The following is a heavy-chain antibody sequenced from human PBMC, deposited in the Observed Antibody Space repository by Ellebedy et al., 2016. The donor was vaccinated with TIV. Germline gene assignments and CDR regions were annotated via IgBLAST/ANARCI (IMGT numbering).Heavy chain of an antibody. D-gene: IGHD6-13*01. V-gene: IGHV1-2*02. Sequence: ASVKVSCKASGYTFSANYIHWVRQAPGQGLEWMGWINPDSGGTNLAQKFQGRVTMTRDTSVNTVYTEVSRLESDDTAVYYCARVRRGSSGMDVWGQGTTVTVS. CDR1: GYTFSANY. CDR3: ARVRRGSSGMDV. CDR2: INPDSGGT. J-gene: IGHJ6*02.